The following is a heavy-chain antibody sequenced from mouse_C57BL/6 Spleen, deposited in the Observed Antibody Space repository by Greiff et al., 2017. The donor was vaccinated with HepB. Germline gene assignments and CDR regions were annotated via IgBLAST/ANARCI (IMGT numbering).Heavy chain of an antibody. CDR2: INYDGSST. CDR1: GFTFSDYY. Sequence: EVMLVESEGGLVQPGSSMKLSCTASGFTFSDYYMAWVRQVPEKGLEWVANINYDGSSTYYLDSLKSRFIISRDNAKNILYLQMSSLKSEDTATYYCAREDYERTIDYWGQGTTLTVSS. V-gene: IGHV5-16*01. J-gene: IGHJ2*01. D-gene: IGHD2-4*01. CDR3: AREDYERTIDY.